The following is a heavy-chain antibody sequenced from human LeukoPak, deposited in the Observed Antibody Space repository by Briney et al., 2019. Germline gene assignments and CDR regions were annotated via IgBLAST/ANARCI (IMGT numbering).Heavy chain of an antibody. CDR3: VRGGELRYFDY. CDR1: GYSISSGYF. D-gene: IGHD3-16*01. Sequence: SETLSLTCTVSGYSISSGYFWGWIRQPPGKGLEWIATIYHSGNTYYNPSLKSRVIISVDTSKNHFSLNLSSVTAADTALYYCVRGGELRYFDYWGQGALVTVSS. V-gene: IGHV4-38-2*02. J-gene: IGHJ4*02. CDR2: IYHSGNT.